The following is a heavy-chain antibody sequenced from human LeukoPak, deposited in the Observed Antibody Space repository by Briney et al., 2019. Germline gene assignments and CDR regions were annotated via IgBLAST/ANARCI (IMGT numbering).Heavy chain of an antibody. J-gene: IGHJ4*02. V-gene: IGHV3-11*06. CDR3: AKGDLEN. Sequence: PGGSLRLSCAASGFTFSDYYMSWIRQAPGKGLEWVSYISSSSSYTNYADSVKGRFTISRDSAKNSIYLQMNSLRVEDTSTYYCAKGDLENWGQGTLVTVSS. CDR2: ISSSSSYT. CDR1: GFTFSDYY.